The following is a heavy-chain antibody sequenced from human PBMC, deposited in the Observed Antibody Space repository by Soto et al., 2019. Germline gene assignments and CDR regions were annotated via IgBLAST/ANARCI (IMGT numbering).Heavy chain of an antibody. Sequence: EVQLVESGGGLIQPGGSLRLSCAASGFTVSSNYMSWVRQAPGKGLEWVSVISGSGGSTHYADSVQGRFSISRDNSKNTLYLQMNSLGVEDTALYYCAKVIVVIAAAGDYFDSWGQGTLVTVSS. V-gene: IGHV3-53*01. CDR2: ISGSGGST. CDR1: GFTVSSNY. J-gene: IGHJ4*02. CDR3: AKVIVVIAAAGDYFDS. D-gene: IGHD2-15*01.